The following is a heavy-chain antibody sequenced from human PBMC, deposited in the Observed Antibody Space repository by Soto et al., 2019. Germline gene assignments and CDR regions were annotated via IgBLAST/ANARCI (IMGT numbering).Heavy chain of an antibody. CDR3: ARELQLELRPYFDY. CDR1: GFTFGDYA. V-gene: IGHV3-33*01. CDR2: IWYDGSNK. J-gene: IGHJ4*02. D-gene: IGHD1-7*01. Sequence: GGSLRLSCTASGFTFGDYAMSWFRQAPGKGLGWVAVIWYDGSNKYYADSVKGRFTISRDNSKNTLYLQMNSLRAEDTAVYYCARELQLELRPYFDYWGQGTLVTVSS.